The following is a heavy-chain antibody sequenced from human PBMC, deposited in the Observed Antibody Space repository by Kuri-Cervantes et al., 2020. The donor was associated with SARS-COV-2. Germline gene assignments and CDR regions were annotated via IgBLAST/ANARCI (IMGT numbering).Heavy chain of an antibody. Sequence: ASVKVSCKASGYTFTSYGISWVRQAPGQGLEWMGWISAYNGNTNYAQKFQGRVTITADESTSTAYMELSSLRSEDTAVYYCARSPFIGDLGNAHYYYYMDVWGKGTTVTVSS. CDR1: GYTFTSYG. J-gene: IGHJ6*03. D-gene: IGHD4-17*01. V-gene: IGHV1-18*01. CDR2: ISAYNGNT. CDR3: ARSPFIGDLGNAHYYYYMDV.